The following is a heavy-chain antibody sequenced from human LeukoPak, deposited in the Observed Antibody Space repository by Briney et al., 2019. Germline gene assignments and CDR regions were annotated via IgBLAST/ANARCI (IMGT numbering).Heavy chain of an antibody. CDR1: GFTFSSYS. J-gene: IGHJ6*02. CDR3: ARRDWLQYSGRFYYHGMDV. D-gene: IGHD5-24*01. V-gene: IGHV3-23*01. CDR2: ISVSGGST. Sequence: GGSLRLSCAASGFTFSSYSMSWVRQAPGKGLEFLSAISVSGGSTYYAESVKDPFTISRANAKNSMYLQMNSLRGEDTDVYYCARRDWLQYSGRFYYHGMDVWGQGTTVTVSS.